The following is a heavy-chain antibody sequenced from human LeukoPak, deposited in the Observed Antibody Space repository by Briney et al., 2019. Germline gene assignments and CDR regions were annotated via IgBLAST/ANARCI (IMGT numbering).Heavy chain of an antibody. Sequence: SEALSLTCTVSGGSFSSGRSYWGWIRQAPGKGLEWIGNMYYSGSTYYNPSLKSRVTISIDASNNQFSLKLSSLTAADTAVYYCARGINWPPQDYFDFWGQGIMVTVSS. J-gene: IGHJ4*02. CDR2: MYYSGST. CDR1: GGSFSSGRSY. V-gene: IGHV4-39*01. D-gene: IGHD1-1*01. CDR3: ARGINWPPQDYFDF.